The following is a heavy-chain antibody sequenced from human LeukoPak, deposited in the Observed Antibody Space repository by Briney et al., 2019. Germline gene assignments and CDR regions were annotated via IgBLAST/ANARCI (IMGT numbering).Heavy chain of an antibody. Sequence: ASVKVSCKTSGYTFSTYGITWVRQAPGQGFQWMGWISAHSGNTKYAENFQGRIALTTDTSAGTAYMELRSLTSDDRAVYYCARGRDARWLEMGYFDYWGQGTLVTVSS. V-gene: IGHV1-18*01. CDR2: ISAHSGNT. D-gene: IGHD5-24*01. J-gene: IGHJ4*02. CDR1: GYTFSTYG. CDR3: ARGRDARWLEMGYFDY.